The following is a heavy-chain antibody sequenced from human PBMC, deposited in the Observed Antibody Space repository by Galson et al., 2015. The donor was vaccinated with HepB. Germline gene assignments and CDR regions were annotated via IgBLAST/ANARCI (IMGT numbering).Heavy chain of an antibody. Sequence: SLRLSCAASGSRFDSHFMAWVRQTPVKGLEWVADKNQGGGENFYLDSVKGRFTISRDNAKNAGYLQMSSLTAEDTAVYYCTRLQSYAFDLWGQWTMVTVSS. J-gene: IGHJ3*01. D-gene: IGHD6-19*01. CDR2: KNQGGGEN. CDR3: TRLQSYAFDL. CDR1: GSRFDSHF. V-gene: IGHV3-7*03.